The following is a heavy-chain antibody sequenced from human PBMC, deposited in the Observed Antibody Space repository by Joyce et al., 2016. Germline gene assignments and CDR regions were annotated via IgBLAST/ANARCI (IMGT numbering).Heavy chain of an antibody. V-gene: IGHV4-39*01. CDR1: GGSISSSSHY. CDR2: IYYSGST. J-gene: IGHJ4*02. CDR3: SRRFSGTLDY. Sequence: QLQLQESGPGLVKPSETLSLTCSVSGGSISSSSHYWDWIRQSPGKGLEWIGSIYYSGSTQYNPSLKSRATISRDTSKSQFSLELSSVTAADRAVYYCSRRFSGTLDYWGQGILVTVSS. D-gene: IGHD1-26*01.